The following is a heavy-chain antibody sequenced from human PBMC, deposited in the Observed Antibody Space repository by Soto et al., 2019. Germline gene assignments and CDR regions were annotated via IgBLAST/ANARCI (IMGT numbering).Heavy chain of an antibody. V-gene: IGHV4-31*03. CDR2: IYYSGST. CDR1: GGSISSGGYY. D-gene: IGHD4-17*01. J-gene: IGHJ4*02. CDR3: ARVGYRVTTFDY. Sequence: QVQLQESGPGLVKPSQTLSLTCTVSGGSISSGGYYWSWIRQHPGKGLEWIGYIYYSGSTYYNPTLKRRVTISVETSKNQFSLKLSSVTAADTAVYYCARVGYRVTTFDYWGQGTLVTVSS.